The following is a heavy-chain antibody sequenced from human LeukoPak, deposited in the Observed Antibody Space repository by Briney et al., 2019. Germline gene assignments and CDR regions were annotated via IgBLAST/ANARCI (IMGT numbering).Heavy chain of an antibody. V-gene: IGHV1-46*01. D-gene: IGHD3-22*01. CDR1: GYTFTSYY. Sequence: ASVKVSCKASGYTFTSYYMHWVRQAPGQGLEWMGIINPSGGSTSHAQKFQGRVTMTRDTSTSTVYMELSSMRSEDTAVYYCARDSRNNYYDSSCFDYWGQGTLVTVSS. CDR2: INPSGGST. J-gene: IGHJ4*02. CDR3: ARDSRNNYYDSSCFDY.